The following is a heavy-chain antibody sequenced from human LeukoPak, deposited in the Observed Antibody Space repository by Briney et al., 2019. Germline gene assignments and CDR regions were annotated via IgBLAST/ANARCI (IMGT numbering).Heavy chain of an antibody. D-gene: IGHD6-13*01. J-gene: IGHJ6*02. V-gene: IGHV3-30*03. CDR1: GFTFSSHG. Sequence: GGSLRLSCAASGFTFSSHGMHWVRQAPGKGLEWVAVISYDGSNKYYADSVKGRFTISRDNSKNTLYLQMNSLRAEDTAVYYCAREWVSTDEAYYYYGMDVWGQGTTVTVSS. CDR3: AREWVSTDEAYYYYGMDV. CDR2: ISYDGSNK.